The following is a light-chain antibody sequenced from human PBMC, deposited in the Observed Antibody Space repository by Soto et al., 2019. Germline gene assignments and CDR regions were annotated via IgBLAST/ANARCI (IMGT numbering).Light chain of an antibody. CDR3: QQYNDWPRT. J-gene: IGKJ1*01. V-gene: IGKV3-15*01. Sequence: IFIRRSPATLSVSPGERATLSCRASQSVSSNLAWYQQKPGQAPRLLIYGASTRATGIPARFSGSGSGTEFTLTISSLQSEDFAVYYCQQYNDWPRTFGQGTKV. CDR2: GAS. CDR1: QSVSSN.